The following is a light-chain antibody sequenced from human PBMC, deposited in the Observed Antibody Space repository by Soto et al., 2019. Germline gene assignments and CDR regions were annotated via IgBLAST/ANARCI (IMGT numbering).Light chain of an antibody. Sequence: EIVVTQSPATLSVSPGERATLSCRASQSVGNNLVWYQQKPGQAPRLLIFAISTRATSVPARFSSSAFGTEFTLTISSLQSEDFAVYYCQQYGDRHLTFGGGAKVEIE. CDR1: QSVGNN. CDR2: AIS. CDR3: QQYGDRHLT. J-gene: IGKJ4*01. V-gene: IGKV3-15*01.